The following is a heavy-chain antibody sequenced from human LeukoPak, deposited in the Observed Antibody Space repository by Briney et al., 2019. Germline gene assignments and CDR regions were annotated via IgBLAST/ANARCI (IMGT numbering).Heavy chain of an antibody. Sequence: PGGSLRLSCAASGFTFSSYSMNWVRQAPGKGLEWVSSISSSSSYIYYADSVKGRFTISRDNAKNSLYLQMNSLRAEDTAVYYCARASYYYDSSGPRYYFDYWGRGTLVTVSS. CDR1: GFTFSSYS. V-gene: IGHV3-21*01. J-gene: IGHJ4*02. D-gene: IGHD3-22*01. CDR3: ARASYYYDSSGPRYYFDY. CDR2: ISSSSSYI.